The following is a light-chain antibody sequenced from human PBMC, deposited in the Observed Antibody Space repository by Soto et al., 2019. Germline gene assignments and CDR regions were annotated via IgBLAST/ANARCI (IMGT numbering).Light chain of an antibody. CDR1: SSDVGGYNY. CDR3: SSYAGSNNPVV. V-gene: IGLV2-8*01. Sequence: QSALTQPPSASGSPGQSVTISCTGTSSDVGGYNYVSWYQQHPGKAPKLMIYEVSKRPSGVPDRFSGSKSGNTASLTVSGLHAEDEADYYCSSYAGSNNPVVFGGGTKVT. J-gene: IGLJ2*01. CDR2: EVS.